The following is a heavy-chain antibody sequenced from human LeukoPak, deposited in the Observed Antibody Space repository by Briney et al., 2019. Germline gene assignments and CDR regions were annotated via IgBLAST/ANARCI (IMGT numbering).Heavy chain of an antibody. J-gene: IGHJ5*02. V-gene: IGHV3-23*01. CDR1: GFTFSSYA. CDR3: AKAYYYDSGGTNWFDP. CDR2: ISGSGGST. Sequence: PGGSLRLSCAASGFTFSSYAMSWVRQAPGKGLEWVSAISGSGGSTYYADSVKGRFTISRDNSKNTLYLQMNSLRAEDTAVYYCAKAYYYDSGGTNWFDPWGQGTLVTVSS. D-gene: IGHD3-22*01.